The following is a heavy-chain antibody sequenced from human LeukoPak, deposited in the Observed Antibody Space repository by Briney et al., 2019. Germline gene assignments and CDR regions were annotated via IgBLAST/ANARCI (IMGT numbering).Heavy chain of an antibody. CDR2: ISGSGGST. Sequence: PGGSLRLSCAASGFTFSSYAMSWVRQAPGKGLEWVSAISGSGGSTYYADSVKGRFTISRDNSKNTLYLQMNSLRAEDTAVYYCARGRGPSIAVAGGFDYWGQGTLVTASS. CDR1: GFTFSSYA. V-gene: IGHV3-23*01. D-gene: IGHD6-19*01. CDR3: ARGRGPSIAVAGGFDY. J-gene: IGHJ4*02.